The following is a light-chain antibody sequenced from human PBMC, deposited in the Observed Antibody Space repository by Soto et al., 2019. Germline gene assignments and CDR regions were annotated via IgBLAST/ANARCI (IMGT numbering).Light chain of an antibody. CDR2: EVN. CDR3: SSYTSSRTLEV. CDR1: SSDIGGYNY. V-gene: IGLV2-14*01. J-gene: IGLJ1*01. Sequence: QSALTQPASVSGSPGQSITISCTGTSSDIGGYNYVSWYQQHPGKAPTLMIYEVNNRPSGVSDRFSGSKSGNTASLTISGLQAEDEADYYCSSYTSSRTLEVFGTGTKVTVL.